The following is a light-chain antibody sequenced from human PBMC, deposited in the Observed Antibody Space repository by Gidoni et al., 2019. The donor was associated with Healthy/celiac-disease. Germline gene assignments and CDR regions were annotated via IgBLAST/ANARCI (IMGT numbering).Light chain of an antibody. CDR3: QQSYSTPRT. Sequence: DIQMTQSPSSLSASVGDRVTITCRASQSISSYLNWYQQKPGTAPKLLIYAASSLQSGVPSRFSGSGYVTDFTLTISSLQPEDFATYYCQQSYSTPRTFGQGTKVEIK. V-gene: IGKV1-39*01. CDR2: AAS. CDR1: QSISSY. J-gene: IGKJ1*01.